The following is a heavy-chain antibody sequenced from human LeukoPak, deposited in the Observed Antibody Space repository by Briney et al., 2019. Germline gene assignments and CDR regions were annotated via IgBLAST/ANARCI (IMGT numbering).Heavy chain of an antibody. CDR2: ITNWNGGST. J-gene: IGHJ3*02. V-gene: IGHV3-20*04. Sequence: PGGSLRLSCEASGFTFDDYGMSWVRQSTGKGLEWVSTITNWNGGSTGYADSVRGRFTISRDNAKNSLYLLMNSLRAEDTALYYCARCSRSSTDCYSAFDIWGQGTMVTVSS. D-gene: IGHD2-2*02. CDR1: GFTFDDYG. CDR3: ARCSRSSTDCYSAFDI.